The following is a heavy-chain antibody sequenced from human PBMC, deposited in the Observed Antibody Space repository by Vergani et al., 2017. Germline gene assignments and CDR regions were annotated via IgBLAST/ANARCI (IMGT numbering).Heavy chain of an antibody. J-gene: IGHJ6*02. CDR3: ARSGYGHYHYYYGMDV. CDR2: IYYSGST. Sequence: QVQLQESGPGLVKPSETLSLTCTVSGGSISSYYWSWIRQPPGKGLEWIGYIYYSGSTNYNPSLKSRVTISVDTSKNQFSLKLSSVTAADTAVYYCARSGYGHYHYYYGMDVWGQGTTVTVSS. V-gene: IGHV4-59*01. D-gene: IGHD5-12*01. CDR1: GGSISSYY.